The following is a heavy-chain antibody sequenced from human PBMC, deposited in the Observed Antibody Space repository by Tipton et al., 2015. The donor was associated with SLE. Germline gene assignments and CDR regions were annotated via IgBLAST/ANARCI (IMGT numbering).Heavy chain of an antibody. CDR1: GFSFVDAW. Sequence: SLRLSCAASGFSFVDAWMSWVRQAPGKGLEWIGRIKTEIEGGTTDLAAPVKGRFTISRDNAKNSLYLQMNSLRPEDTASYYCARDIFAKNMNNGLDHWGQGALVTVSS. CDR2: IKTEIEGGTT. J-gene: IGHJ4*02. V-gene: IGHV3-15*05. D-gene: IGHD5-12*01. CDR3: ARDIFAKNMNNGLDH.